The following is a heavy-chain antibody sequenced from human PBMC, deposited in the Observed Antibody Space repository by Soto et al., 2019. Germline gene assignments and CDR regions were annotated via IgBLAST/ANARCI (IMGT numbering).Heavy chain of an antibody. J-gene: IGHJ6*02. V-gene: IGHV4-34*01. Sequence: PSETLSLTCAVYGGSFSCYYWSWIRQPPGKGLEWIGEINHSGSTNYNPSLKSRVTISVDTSKNQFSLKLSSVTAADTAVYYCARGYYYYGMDVWGQGTTVTVSS. CDR1: GGSFSCYY. CDR2: INHSGST. CDR3: ARGYYYYGMDV.